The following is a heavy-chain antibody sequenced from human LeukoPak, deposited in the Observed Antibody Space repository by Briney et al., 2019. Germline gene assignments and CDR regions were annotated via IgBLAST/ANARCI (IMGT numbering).Heavy chain of an antibody. CDR1: GYTFTDYY. CDR2: INPNSGGT. CDR3: ARSVVPAAASWFDS. Sequence: ASVKVSCKASGYTFTDYYMHWVRQAPGQGRAGMGWINPNSGGTNYAQKFQGRVTMPRATSISTAYMELSRLRSDDTAVYYCARSVVPAAASWFDSWGQGTLVTVSS. V-gene: IGHV1-2*02. J-gene: IGHJ5*01. D-gene: IGHD2-2*01.